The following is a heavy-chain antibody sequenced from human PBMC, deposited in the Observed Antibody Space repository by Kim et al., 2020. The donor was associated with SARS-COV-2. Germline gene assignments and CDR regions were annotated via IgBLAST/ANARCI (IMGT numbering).Heavy chain of an antibody. D-gene: IGHD3-3*01. CDR2: ISAYNGNT. CDR1: GYTFTSYG. V-gene: IGHV1-18*01. J-gene: IGHJ4*02. CDR3: ARDACITIFGVVIAACDYFAS. Sequence: ASVKVSCKASGYTFTSYGISWVRQAPGQGLEWMGWISAYNGNTNYAQKLQGRVTMTTDTSTNTAYMELRSLRSDDTAVYYCARDACITIFGVVIAACDYFASWGQRTLVTVSS.